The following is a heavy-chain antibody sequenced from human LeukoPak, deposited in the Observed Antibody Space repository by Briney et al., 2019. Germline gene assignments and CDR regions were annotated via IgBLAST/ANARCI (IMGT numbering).Heavy chain of an antibody. D-gene: IGHD3-9*01. Sequence: ASVKVSCKAPGYTFTSYDINWVRQATGQGLEWMGWMNPNSGNTGYAQKFQGRVTMTRNTSISTAYMELSSLRSEDTAVYYCARHGLSDILTGYYTSNWFDPWGQGTLVTVSS. CDR1: GYTFTSYD. J-gene: IGHJ5*02. V-gene: IGHV1-8*01. CDR3: ARHGLSDILTGYYTSNWFDP. CDR2: MNPNSGNT.